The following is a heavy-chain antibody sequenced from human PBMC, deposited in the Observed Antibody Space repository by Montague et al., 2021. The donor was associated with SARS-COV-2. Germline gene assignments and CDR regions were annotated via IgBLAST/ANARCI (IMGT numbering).Heavy chain of an antibody. Sequence: ETLSLTCAVHGGSFSTYSWNWIRQPPGKGLEWIGEIHHGGSTNYNPSLKSRVTISADTSKNQLSLKLTSVAAADTAVYYCARLGDGVVPSPILGVGPYYSYYYMDVWGKGTTVTVSS. CDR2: IHHGGST. V-gene: IGHV4-34*01. J-gene: IGHJ6*03. D-gene: IGHD3-10*01. CDR1: GGSFSTYS. CDR3: ARLGDGVVPSPILGVGPYYSYYYMDV.